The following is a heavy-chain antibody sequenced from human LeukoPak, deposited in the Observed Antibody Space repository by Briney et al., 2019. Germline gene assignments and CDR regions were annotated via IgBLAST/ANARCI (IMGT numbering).Heavy chain of an antibody. V-gene: IGHV3-73*01. CDR3: AKDEVLWFGERAFDI. Sequence: PGGSLRLSCAASGFTFSGSAMHWVRQASGKGLEWVGRIRSKANSYATAYAASVKGRFTISRDDSKNTAYLQMNSLKTEDTAVYYCAKDEVLWFGERAFDIWGHGTMVTVSS. D-gene: IGHD3-10*01. CDR1: GFTFSGSA. J-gene: IGHJ3*02. CDR2: IRSKANSYAT.